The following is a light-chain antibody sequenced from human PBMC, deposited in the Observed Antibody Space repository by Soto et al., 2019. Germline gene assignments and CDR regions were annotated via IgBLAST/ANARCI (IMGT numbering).Light chain of an antibody. CDR3: SSYAGSNIYV. V-gene: IGLV2-8*01. CDR2: EVS. CDR1: NTDVGGHHY. Sequence: QSVLTQPASVSGSPGQSISISCTGTNTDVGGHHYVSWYQQHPGKAPKLVIYEVSKRPPGVPDRFSGSKSGNTASLSVSGLQAEDDGDYYCSSYAGSNIYVFGTGTKLTVL. J-gene: IGLJ1*01.